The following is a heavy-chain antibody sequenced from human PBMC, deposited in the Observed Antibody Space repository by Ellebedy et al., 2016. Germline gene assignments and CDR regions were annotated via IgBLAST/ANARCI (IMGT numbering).Heavy chain of an antibody. D-gene: IGHD6-19*01. J-gene: IGHJ4*02. CDR2: INPNSGGT. CDR1: GYTFTGYY. Sequence: ASVKVSXKASGYTFTGYYMHWVRQAPGQGLEWMGWINPNSGGTNYAQKFQGRVTMTRDTSTSTAYMELSRLRSDDTAVYYCARDGIAVAGSAQYWGQGTLVTVSS. CDR3: ARDGIAVAGSAQY. V-gene: IGHV1-2*02.